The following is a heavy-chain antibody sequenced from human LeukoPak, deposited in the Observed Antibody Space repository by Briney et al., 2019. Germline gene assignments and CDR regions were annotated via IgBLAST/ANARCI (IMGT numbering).Heavy chain of an antibody. V-gene: IGHV3-11*01. CDR3: ARAPLWVGTTGDGY. D-gene: IGHD1-1*01. Sequence: GGSLRLSCAASGFTFSDFFMTWIRQAPGKGLEWVSYISGGGTTIYYADSVRGRFTVSRDNARNSLHLQTNSLRAEDTAIYFCARAPLWVGTTGDGYWGQGTLVTVSS. CDR2: ISGGGTTI. J-gene: IGHJ4*02. CDR1: GFTFSDFF.